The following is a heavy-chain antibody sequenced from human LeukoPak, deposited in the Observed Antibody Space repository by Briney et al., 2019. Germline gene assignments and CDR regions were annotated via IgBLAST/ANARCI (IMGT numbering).Heavy chain of an antibody. CDR1: GGSISSYY. Sequence: SETLSLTCTVSGGSISSYYWSWIRQPPGKGLEWIGRIYTSGSTNYNPSLKSRVTMSVDTSKNQFSLKLSSVTAADTAVYYCARGWYSGYDYVSDYWGQGTLVTVSS. CDR3: ARGWYSGYDYVSDY. J-gene: IGHJ4*02. CDR2: IYTSGST. D-gene: IGHD5-12*01. V-gene: IGHV4-4*07.